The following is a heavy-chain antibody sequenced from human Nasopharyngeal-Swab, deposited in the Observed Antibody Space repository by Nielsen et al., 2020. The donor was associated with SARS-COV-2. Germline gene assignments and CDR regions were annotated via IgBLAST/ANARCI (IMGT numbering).Heavy chain of an antibody. J-gene: IGHJ4*02. V-gene: IGHV3-23*01. CDR2: ISGSGSVA. CDR3: AKGGVSVYGDSYYFDF. D-gene: IGHD4-17*01. CDR1: GFTFDTFG. Sequence: LSLTRAASGFTFDTFGMTWVRQAPGKGLEWVSRISGSGSVAYYADSVKGRFTISRDNSKNAVYLQMNSLRAEDSAVYYCAKGGVSVYGDSYYFDFWGQGTLVTVSS.